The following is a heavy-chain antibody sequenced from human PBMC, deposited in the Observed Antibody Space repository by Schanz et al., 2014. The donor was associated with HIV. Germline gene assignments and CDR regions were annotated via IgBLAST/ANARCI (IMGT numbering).Heavy chain of an antibody. CDR1: GFTFDDYA. CDR2: ISSGGTVI. CDR3: AKGGFYGDYVSYYYGLDV. J-gene: IGHJ6*02. V-gene: IGHV3-9*01. Sequence: EVQLVESGGGLVQPGRSLRLSCAASGFTFDDYAMHWVRQAPGKGLEWVSKISSGGTVIHYADSVKGRFTFSRDNAENSLFLQMNSLRAEDTAVYYCAKGGFYGDYVSYYYGLDVWGQGTTVTVSS. D-gene: IGHD4-17*01.